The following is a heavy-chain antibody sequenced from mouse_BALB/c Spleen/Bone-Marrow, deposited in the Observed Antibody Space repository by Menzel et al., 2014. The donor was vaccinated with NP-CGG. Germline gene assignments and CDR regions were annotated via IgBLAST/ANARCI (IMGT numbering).Heavy chain of an antibody. CDR3: SRDYYGMYFDV. CDR2: ISDGGSYT. Sequence: EVKLQESGGGLVKPGGSLKLSCAASGFTFSDYYVYWVRQTPEKRLEWVATISDGGSYTYYPDSVEGRFTISRDNAKNNLYLQMSSLRSEDTAMYFCSRDYYGMYFDVWGAGTTVTVSS. CDR1: GFTFSDYY. V-gene: IGHV5-4*02. D-gene: IGHD1-1*01. J-gene: IGHJ1*01.